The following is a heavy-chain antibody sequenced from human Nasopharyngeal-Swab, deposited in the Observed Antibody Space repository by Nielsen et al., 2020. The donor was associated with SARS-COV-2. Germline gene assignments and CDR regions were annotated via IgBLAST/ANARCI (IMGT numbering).Heavy chain of an antibody. J-gene: IGHJ6*02. Sequence: GGSLRLSCASSGFTFSSYEMNWVRQSPGKGLEWVSYISSSGSTIYYADSVKGRFTISRDNAKNSLYLQMNSLRAEDTAVYYCARERDGMDVWGQGTTVTVSS. CDR3: ARERDGMDV. CDR1: GFTFSSYE. CDR2: ISSSGSTI. V-gene: IGHV3-48*03.